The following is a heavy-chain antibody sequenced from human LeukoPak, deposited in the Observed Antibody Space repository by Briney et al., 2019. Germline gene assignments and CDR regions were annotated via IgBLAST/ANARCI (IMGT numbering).Heavy chain of an antibody. D-gene: IGHD5-12*01. J-gene: IGHJ4*02. CDR1: GYIFSNSG. Sequence: GASVKISCKASGYIFSNSGITWVRQAPGQGLEWMGWTSNYNGNTKYAQKFQGRVNMTTDTSTSTAYMELRSLRSDDTAVYYCARVSFAPTLVATPTFDYWGQGTLVTVST. V-gene: IGHV1-18*01. CDR2: TSNYNGNT. CDR3: ARVSFAPTLVATPTFDY.